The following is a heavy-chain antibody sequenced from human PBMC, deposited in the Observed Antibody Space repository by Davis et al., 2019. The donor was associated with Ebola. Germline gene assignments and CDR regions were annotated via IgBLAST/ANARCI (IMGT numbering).Heavy chain of an antibody. CDR3: ARLTGSYPGWFDP. D-gene: IGHD1-26*01. CDR1: GFTFSDYY. V-gene: IGHV3-11*06. J-gene: IGHJ5*02. CDR2: ISSSSSYT. Sequence: GESLKISCAASGFTFSDYYMSWIRQAPGKGLEWVSYISSSSSYTNYADSVKGRFTISRDNAKNSLYLQMNSLGAEDTAVYYCARLTGSYPGWFDPWGQGTLVTVSS.